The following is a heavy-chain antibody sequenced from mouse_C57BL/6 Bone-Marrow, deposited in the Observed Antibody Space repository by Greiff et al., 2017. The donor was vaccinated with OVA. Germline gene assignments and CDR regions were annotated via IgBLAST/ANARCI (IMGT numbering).Heavy chain of an antibody. D-gene: IGHD2-1*01. CDR2: IDPENGDT. CDR3: QSANGNYGGAMDD. V-gene: IGHV14-4*01. J-gene: IGHJ4*01. CDR1: GFNIKDDY. Sequence: EVQLQQSGAELVRPGASVKLSCTASGFNIKDDYMHWVKQRPEQGLEWIGWIDPENGDTAYASKFPGKATLTAATSSHTAYMQLSSLTSADTADYYCQSANGNYGGAMDDWGQGTSVTVSS.